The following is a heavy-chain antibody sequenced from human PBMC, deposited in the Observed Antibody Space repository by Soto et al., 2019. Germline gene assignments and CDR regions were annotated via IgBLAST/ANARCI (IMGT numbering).Heavy chain of an antibody. D-gene: IGHD3-10*01. CDR3: AKDRGGWFGELLDFDY. CDR1: GFTFSSYA. J-gene: IGHJ4*02. V-gene: IGHV3-23*01. CDR2: ISGSGGST. Sequence: GGSLRLSCAASGFTFSSYAMSWVRQAPGKGLEWVSAISGSGGSTYYADSVKGRFTISRDNSKNTLYLQMNSLRAEDTAVYYCAKDRGGWFGELLDFDYWGQGTLVTVSS.